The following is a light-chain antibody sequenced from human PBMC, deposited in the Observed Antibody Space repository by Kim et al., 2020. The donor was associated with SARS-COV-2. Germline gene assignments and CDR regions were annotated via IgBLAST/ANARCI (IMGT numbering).Light chain of an antibody. CDR2: SHY. Sequence: GRSGTISCSGRVSNIGSNTVNCYQQPPGTAASLLISSHYRRPSGVPDRFSGSKSGTSASLSISGLQSEDEAVYYCAAWDDILNAWLFGGGTQLTVL. CDR1: VSNIGSNT. J-gene: IGLJ3*02. V-gene: IGLV1-44*01. CDR3: AAWDDILNAWL.